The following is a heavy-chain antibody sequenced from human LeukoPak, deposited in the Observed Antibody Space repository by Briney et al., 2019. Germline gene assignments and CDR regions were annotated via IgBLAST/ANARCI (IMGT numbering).Heavy chain of an antibody. D-gene: IGHD2-2*01. CDR3: ARGPTYQPIDY. V-gene: IGHV4-34*01. CDR2: IHYSETA. Sequence: SETLSLTCAVYGGSFSDYYWGWIRQPPGRGLEWIASIHYSETAYYNPSLKSRVTISVDTSKNDFSLKLSSVTAADTAVYYCARGPTYQPIDYWGQGTLVTVSS. CDR1: GGSFSDYY. J-gene: IGHJ4*02.